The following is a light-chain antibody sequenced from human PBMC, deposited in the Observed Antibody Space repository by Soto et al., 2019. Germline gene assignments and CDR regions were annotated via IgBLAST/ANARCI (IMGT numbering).Light chain of an antibody. CDR2: WES. CDR1: QSVLYNSNSKNY. J-gene: IGKJ1*01. Sequence: DIVMTQSPDSLAVSLGERATINCRSSQSVLYNSNSKNYLAWYQQKPGQPPKVLFYWESTRESGVPDRFSGSGPGTAFTLTITSLQDEDVAVYCCLQSLGAPRTFGQWTKVDIK. V-gene: IGKV4-1*01. CDR3: LQSLGAPRT.